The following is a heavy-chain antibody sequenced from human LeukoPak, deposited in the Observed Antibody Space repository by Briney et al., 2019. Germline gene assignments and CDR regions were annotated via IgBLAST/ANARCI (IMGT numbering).Heavy chain of an antibody. V-gene: IGHV4-59*01. CDR1: GGSISSYY. Sequence: PSETLSLTCTVSGGSISSYYWSWIRQPPGKGLEWIGYIYYSGSTNYNPSLKSRVTISVDTSKNQFSLKLSSVTAADTAVYYCAGGSAYYDFWSGYSNYFDYWGQGTLVAVSS. J-gene: IGHJ4*02. CDR3: AGGSAYYDFWSGYSNYFDY. D-gene: IGHD3-3*01. CDR2: IYYSGST.